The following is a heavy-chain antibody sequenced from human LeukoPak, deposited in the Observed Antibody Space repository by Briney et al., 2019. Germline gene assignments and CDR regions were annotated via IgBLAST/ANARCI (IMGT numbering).Heavy chain of an antibody. CDR1: GYSLTELS. J-gene: IGHJ4*02. CDR3: ATDMVGYCGGVTCYSEAY. V-gene: IGHV1-24*01. D-gene: IGHD2-15*01. CDR2: FDPEAGKT. Sequence: ASVKVSCKVSGYSLTELSMHWVRQAPGKGLEWMGGFDPEAGKTIYAQNLHGRLTVTDDTSTDTAYMQLSSLRSEDTAVYYCATDMVGYCGGVTCYSEAYWGRGTLVTVSS.